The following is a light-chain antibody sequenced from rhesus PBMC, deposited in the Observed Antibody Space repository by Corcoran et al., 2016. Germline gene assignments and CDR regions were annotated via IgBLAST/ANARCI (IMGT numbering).Light chain of an antibody. Sequence: DIQMTQSPSSLSASEGARVTITCWASQGISNNLAWYQQKRGKVPNPRIYKASTLQRGIPSLFSGTGSCTYFTLTISSLQPEDFATYYWLHGYGVLMYSCGQGTKVEIK. J-gene: IGKJ2*01. CDR3: LHGYGVLMYS. V-gene: IGKV1-25*01. CDR2: KAS. CDR1: QGISNN.